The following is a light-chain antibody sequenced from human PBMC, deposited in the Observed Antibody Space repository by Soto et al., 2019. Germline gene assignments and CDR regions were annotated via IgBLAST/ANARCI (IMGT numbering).Light chain of an antibody. CDR2: DSS. CDR3: QHRSDWPPYT. V-gene: IGKV3-11*01. Sequence: EIVLTQSAATLSFSPGERATLSCRASQSVSSYLAWYQQKPGQAPRLLIYDSSTRATGIPARFSGSGSGTSFTLTISSRAREDFAVYYCQHRSDWPPYTFDQGTKLDIK. J-gene: IGKJ2*01. CDR1: QSVSSY.